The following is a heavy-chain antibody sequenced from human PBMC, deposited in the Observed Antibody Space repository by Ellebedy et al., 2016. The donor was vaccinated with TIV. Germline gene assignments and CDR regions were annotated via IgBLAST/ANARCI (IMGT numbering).Heavy chain of an antibody. CDR1: GDSVSGDSGA. Sequence: MPSETLSLTCAISGDSVSGDSGAWNWIRQSPSRGLEWLGRTYYGSTGYNDYAVSVKSRITISPDTSKNQFSPQLNSVTPDDTAVYYCARGWLRHGMDVWGQGTTVTVSS. CDR2: TYYGSTGYN. CDR3: ARGWLRHGMDV. D-gene: IGHD5-12*01. V-gene: IGHV6-1*01. J-gene: IGHJ6*02.